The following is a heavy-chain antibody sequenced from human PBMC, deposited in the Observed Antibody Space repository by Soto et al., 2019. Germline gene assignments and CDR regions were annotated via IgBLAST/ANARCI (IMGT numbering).Heavy chain of an antibody. D-gene: IGHD2-21*01. CDR3: ASSKYSVVAGSVWFDP. Sequence: QLQLQESGSGLVKPSETLSLNCAVSGGSITSGGYSWGWIRQPPGQGLEWIGYMYHSGNTYYNPSLKGRVTLSLDLSMNQFSLRLNSGTAAYTAVYFCASSKYSVVAGSVWFDPWGHGTLVTVSS. V-gene: IGHV4-30-2*01. J-gene: IGHJ5*02. CDR1: GGSITSGGYS. CDR2: MYHSGNT.